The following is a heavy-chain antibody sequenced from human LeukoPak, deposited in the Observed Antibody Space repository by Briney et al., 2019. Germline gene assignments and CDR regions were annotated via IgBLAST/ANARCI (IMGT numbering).Heavy chain of an antibody. CDR3: ARGEALYDYIWGSYRYTGGLDY. D-gene: IGHD3-16*02. CDR1: GGSFSGYY. Sequence: SETLSLTCAVYGGSFSGYYWSWIRQPPGKGLEWIGEINHSGSTNYNPSLKSQVTISVDTSKNQFSLKLSSVTAADTAVYYCARGEALYDYIWGSYRYTGGLDYWGQGTLVTVSS. CDR2: INHSGST. J-gene: IGHJ4*02. V-gene: IGHV4-34*01.